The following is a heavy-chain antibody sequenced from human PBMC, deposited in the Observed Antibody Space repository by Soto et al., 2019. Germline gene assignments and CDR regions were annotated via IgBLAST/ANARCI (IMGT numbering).Heavy chain of an antibody. Sequence: GGSLRLSCAASGFHFSSYSMNWVRQAPGKGLEWVSSISGSGNYTHYADFLRGRFTISRDNAKTSLYLQMNSLRAEDTAVYYCAREGINNYNEYYFDSWGQGTVVTVSS. D-gene: IGHD4-4*01. CDR2: ISGSGNYT. CDR1: GFHFSSYS. CDR3: AREGINNYNEYYFDS. J-gene: IGHJ4*02. V-gene: IGHV3-21*01.